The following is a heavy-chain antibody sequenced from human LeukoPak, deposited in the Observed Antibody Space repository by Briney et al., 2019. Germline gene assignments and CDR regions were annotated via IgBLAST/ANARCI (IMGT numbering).Heavy chain of an antibody. D-gene: IGHD2-2*02. V-gene: IGHV4-61*02. Sequence: PSETLSLTCTVSGGSISSVSYYWSWIRQPAGKGLEWTGRIYTSGSTNYNPSLKSRVTISVDTSKNQFSLKLSSVTAADTAVYYCARGGLYCSSTSCYTNAFDIWGQGTMVTVSS. CDR1: GGSISSVSYY. CDR3: ARGGLYCSSTSCYTNAFDI. J-gene: IGHJ3*02. CDR2: IYTSGST.